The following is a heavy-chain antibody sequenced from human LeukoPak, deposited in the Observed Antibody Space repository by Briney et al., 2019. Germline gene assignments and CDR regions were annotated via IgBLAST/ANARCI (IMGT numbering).Heavy chain of an antibody. CDR2: IYSGGST. D-gene: IGHD1-26*01. Sequence: PGGSLRLSCAAFGFTVSSNYMSWVRQAPGKGLEWVSVIYSGGSTYYAGSVKGRFTISRDNSKNTLYLQMNSLRAEDTAVYYCAGSYDTVFDYWGQGTLVTVSS. J-gene: IGHJ4*02. CDR1: GFTVSSNY. V-gene: IGHV3-66*01. CDR3: AGSYDTVFDY.